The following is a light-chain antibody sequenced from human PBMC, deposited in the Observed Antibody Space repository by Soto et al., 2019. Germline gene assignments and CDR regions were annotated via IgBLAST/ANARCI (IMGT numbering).Light chain of an antibody. V-gene: IGLV2-14*01. CDR1: SSDVGGYNR. J-gene: IGLJ1*01. CDR2: DVT. Sequence: QSALTQPASVSGSPGQSITISCTGTSSDVGGYNRVSWYQQHPGKAPKLMIYDVTIRPSGVSNRFSGSKSVNTSSLTISWLHAEDEAEYYCSSYTTSSTLEGVFGTGTKLTVL. CDR3: SSYTTSSTLEGV.